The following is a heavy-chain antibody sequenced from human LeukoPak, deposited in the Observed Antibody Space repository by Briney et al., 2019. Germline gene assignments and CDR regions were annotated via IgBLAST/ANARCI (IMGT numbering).Heavy chain of an antibody. J-gene: IGHJ4*02. D-gene: IGHD3-16*01. CDR1: GGSISSGDYY. Sequence: SETLSLTCTVSGGSISSGDYYWSWIRQPPGKGLEWIGYIYYSGSTYYNPSLKSRVTISVDTSENQFSLKLSSVTAADTAVYYCARDHDPNYFDYWGQGTLVTVSS. CDR3: ARDHDPNYFDY. V-gene: IGHV4-30-4*01. CDR2: IYYSGST.